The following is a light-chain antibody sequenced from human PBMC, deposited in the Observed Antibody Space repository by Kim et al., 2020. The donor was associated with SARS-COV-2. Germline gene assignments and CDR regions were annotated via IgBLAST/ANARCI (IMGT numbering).Light chain of an antibody. Sequence: LSLSPGGRPTLSCRASQTVRSSFAWYQQKPGQPPRLLIYDISNRATGIPARFSGSGSGTDFTLTISSLEPEDSAVYYCQQRTNWLFGQGTKLEIK. J-gene: IGKJ2*01. CDR3: QQRTNWL. CDR1: QTVRSS. V-gene: IGKV3-11*01. CDR2: DIS.